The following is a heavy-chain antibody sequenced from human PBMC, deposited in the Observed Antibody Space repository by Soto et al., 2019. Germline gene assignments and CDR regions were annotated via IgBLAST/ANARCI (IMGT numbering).Heavy chain of an antibody. CDR3: AHRPGTGSYDF. V-gene: IGHV2-5*02. J-gene: IGHJ4*02. CDR1: GFSLTTYGEG. Sequence: QISLKESGPTVVKPTQTLTLTCTFSGFSLTTYGEGVAWIRQPPGKAQEWLALIYWDDNKRYSPSLRTRLTITKDTSKNQVVVTMTDTDPEDTGTYFCAHRPGTGSYDFWGQGILVTVSS. CDR2: IYWDDNK. D-gene: IGHD3-10*01.